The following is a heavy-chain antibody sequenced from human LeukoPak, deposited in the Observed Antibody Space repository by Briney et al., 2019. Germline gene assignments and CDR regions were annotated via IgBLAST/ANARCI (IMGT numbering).Heavy chain of an antibody. J-gene: IGHJ4*02. CDR1: VYIFTSYV. D-gene: IGHD4-11*01. Sequence: ASVNVSCKASVYIFTSYVIIWVRQAPGQGLQWMGWISAHNGNTNYAQKLQGRVTMTTDTSTSTVYMELMSLRSDDTAVYYCARAQTTLLLDYWGQGTLVTVSS. V-gene: IGHV1-18*01. CDR2: ISAHNGNT. CDR3: ARAQTTLLLDY.